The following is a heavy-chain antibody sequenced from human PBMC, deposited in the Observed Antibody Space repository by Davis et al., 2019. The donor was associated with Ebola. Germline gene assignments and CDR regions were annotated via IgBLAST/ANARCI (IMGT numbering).Heavy chain of an antibody. CDR3: ARLWSGYYDS. D-gene: IGHD3-22*01. CDR1: GGSISTYY. CDR2: IYYTGST. V-gene: IGHV4-59*12. Sequence: SETLSLTCTVSGGSISTYYWSWIRQPQGKGLEWIGYIYYTGSTNYNPSFKSRVTISVDTSKNQFSLKLSSVTAADTAVYYCARLWSGYYDSWGQGTLVTVSS. J-gene: IGHJ4*02.